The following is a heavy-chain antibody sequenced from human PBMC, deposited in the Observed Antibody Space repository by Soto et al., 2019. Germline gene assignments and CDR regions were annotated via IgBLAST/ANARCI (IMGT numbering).Heavy chain of an antibody. V-gene: IGHV3-23*01. J-gene: IGHJ6*02. Sequence: GGSLRLSCAASGFTFSSYAMSWVRQAPGKGLEWVSAISGSGGSTYYADSVKGRFTISRDNSKNTLYLQMNSLRAEDTAVYYCAKDLPGRYYDILTGYYRPPYYYYYGMDVWGQGTTVTVSS. CDR3: AKDLPGRYYDILTGYYRPPYYYYYGMDV. CDR1: GFTFSSYA. CDR2: ISGSGGST. D-gene: IGHD3-9*01.